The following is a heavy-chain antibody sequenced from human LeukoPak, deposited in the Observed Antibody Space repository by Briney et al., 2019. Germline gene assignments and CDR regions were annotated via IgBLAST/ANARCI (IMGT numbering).Heavy chain of an antibody. V-gene: IGHV3-23*01. Sequence: SGGSLRLSCAASEFNFSSYAMSWVRQAPGKGLEWVSAISGSGGSTYYADSVKGRFTISRDNSKNTLYLQMNSLRAEDTAVYYCAKELRRATQPYFDYWGQGTLVTVSS. J-gene: IGHJ4*02. CDR2: ISGSGGST. D-gene: IGHD1-26*01. CDR3: AKELRRATQPYFDY. CDR1: EFNFSSYA.